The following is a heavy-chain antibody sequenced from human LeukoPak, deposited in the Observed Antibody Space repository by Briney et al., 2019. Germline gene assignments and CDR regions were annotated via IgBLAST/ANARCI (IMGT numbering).Heavy chain of an antibody. CDR1: GFTFSSYG. CDR2: IRYDGSNK. CDR3: AKDGTWELLLEY. V-gene: IGHV3-30*02. J-gene: IGHJ4*02. Sequence: PGGSLRLSCAASGFTFSSYGVHWVRQAPGKGLEWVAFIRYDGSNKYYADPVKGRFTISRDNSKNTLYLQMNSLRAEDTAVYYCAKDGTWELLLEYWGQGTLVTVSS. D-gene: IGHD1-26*01.